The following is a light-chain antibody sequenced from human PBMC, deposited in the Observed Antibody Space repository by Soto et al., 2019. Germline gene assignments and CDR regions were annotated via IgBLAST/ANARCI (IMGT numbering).Light chain of an antibody. CDR1: SSDVGSYNL. V-gene: IGLV2-23*02. J-gene: IGLJ1*01. CDR2: EVS. Sequence: QSDLPQPASVSVSPGQSITISCTGTSSDVGSYNLVSWYQQHPGKAPKLMIYEVSKRPSGVSNRFSGSKSGNTASLTISGLQAEDEADYYCCSYAGSSTYVFGTGTKVTVL. CDR3: CSYAGSSTYV.